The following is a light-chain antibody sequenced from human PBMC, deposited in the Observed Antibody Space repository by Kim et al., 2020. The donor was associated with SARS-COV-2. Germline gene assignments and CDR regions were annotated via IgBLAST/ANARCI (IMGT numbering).Light chain of an antibody. CDR3: QQYGGSPPVFT. J-gene: IGKJ3*01. V-gene: IGKV3-20*01. CDR1: QSVNSRY. Sequence: EIVLTQSPGTLSLSPGERATLSCRASQSVNSRYLAWYQQKSGQAPRLLIYATSSRATGIPDRFSGSGSGTDFTLTISRLEPEDFAVYYCQQYGGSPPVFTFGPGTKVDIK. CDR2: ATS.